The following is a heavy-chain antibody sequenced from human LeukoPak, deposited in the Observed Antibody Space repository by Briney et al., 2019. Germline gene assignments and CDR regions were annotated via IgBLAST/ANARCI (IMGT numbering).Heavy chain of an antibody. V-gene: IGHV4-61*02. CDR2: IYTSGST. D-gene: IGHD5-24*01. CDR3: AIGPVEMATT. CDR1: GGSISSGSYY. Sequence: SETLSLTCTVSGGSISSGSYYWSWIRQPAGKGLEWIGRIYTSGSTNYNPSLKSRVTISVDTSKNQFSLKVSSVTAADTAVYYCAIGPVEMATTWGRGTLVTVSS. J-gene: IGHJ5*02.